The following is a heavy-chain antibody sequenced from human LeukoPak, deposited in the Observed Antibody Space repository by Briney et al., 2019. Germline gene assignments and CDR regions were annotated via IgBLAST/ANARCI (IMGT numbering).Heavy chain of an antibody. Sequence: SGGSLRLSCAASGFTFSSYAMNWVRQPPGKGLEWIGEINHSGSTNYNPSLKSRVTISVDTSKNQFSLKLSSVTAADTAVYYCVRYYKRGYYYYGMDVWGQGTTVTVSS. D-gene: IGHD2/OR15-2a*01. CDR3: VRYYKRGYYYYGMDV. CDR1: GFTFSSYA. CDR2: INHSGST. J-gene: IGHJ6*02. V-gene: IGHV4-34*01.